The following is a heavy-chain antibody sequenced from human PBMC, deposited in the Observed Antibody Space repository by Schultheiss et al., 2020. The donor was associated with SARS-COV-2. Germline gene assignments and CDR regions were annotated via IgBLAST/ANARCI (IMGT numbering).Heavy chain of an antibody. V-gene: IGHV4-34*01. CDR1: GGSFSGHY. Sequence: SETLSLTCAVYGGSFSGHYWSWIRQPPGKGLEWIGEINHSGSTNYNPSLKSRVTISVDTSKNQFSLKLTSVTAADTAVYYCARAEIAARVYPDYWGQGTLVTVAS. D-gene: IGHD6-6*01. CDR2: INHSGST. CDR3: ARAEIAARVYPDY. J-gene: IGHJ4*02.